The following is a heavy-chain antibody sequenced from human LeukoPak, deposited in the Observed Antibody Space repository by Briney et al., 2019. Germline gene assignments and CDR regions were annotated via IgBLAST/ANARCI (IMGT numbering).Heavy chain of an antibody. CDR2: VSSSSSYF. CDR1: GFTFTTFS. V-gene: IGHV3-21*06. Sequence: GESLRLSCVASGFTFTTFSMNWVRQAPGKGLEWIASVSSSSSYFHYADSVKGRFTISRDNANSSVALQMNSLRPEDTAVYYCAKRAGRGNSYQSMDVWGKGTTVTVSS. J-gene: IGHJ6*03. D-gene: IGHD2-2*01. CDR3: AKRAGRGNSYQSMDV.